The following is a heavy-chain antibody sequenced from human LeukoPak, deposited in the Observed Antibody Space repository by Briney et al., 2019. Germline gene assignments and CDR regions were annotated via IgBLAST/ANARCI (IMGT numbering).Heavy chain of an antibody. Sequence: SETLSLTCTVSGGSISSYYWSWIRQPPGKGLEWIGYIYYSGSTNYNPSLKSRVTISVDTSQNQFSLKLSSVTAADTAVYYCARQRGRWFDPWGQGTLVTVSS. J-gene: IGHJ5*02. CDR1: GGSISSYY. V-gene: IGHV4-59*08. CDR3: ARQRGRWFDP. CDR2: IYYSGST.